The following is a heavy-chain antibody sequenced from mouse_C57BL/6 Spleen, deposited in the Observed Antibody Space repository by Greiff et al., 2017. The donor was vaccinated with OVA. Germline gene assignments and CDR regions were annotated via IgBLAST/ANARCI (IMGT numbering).Heavy chain of an antibody. J-gene: IGHJ3*01. CDR2: IYPGDGDT. V-gene: IGHV1-82*01. CDR1: GYAFSSSW. Sequence: QVQLQQSGPELVQPGASVKISCKASGYAFSSSWMNWLKQRPGKGLEWIGRIYPGDGDTNYNGKFTGKATLTAATSSSTAYMQLSRLASEDSAVYFCADYRFAYWGQGTLVTVSA. D-gene: IGHD5-5*01. CDR3: ADYRFAY.